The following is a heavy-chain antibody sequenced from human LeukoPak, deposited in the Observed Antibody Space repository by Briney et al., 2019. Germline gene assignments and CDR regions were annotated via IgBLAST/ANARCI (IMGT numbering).Heavy chain of an antibody. J-gene: IGHJ6*02. CDR1: GYTFTSYG. V-gene: IGHV1-18*01. D-gene: IGHD3-10*01. CDR2: ISAYNCNT. CDR3: ARGTPSTMVRGVIHGMDV. Sequence: GASVKVSCKASGYTFTSYGISWVRQAPGQGLEWMGWISAYNCNTNYAQKLQGRVTMTTDTSTSTAYMELRSLRSDDTAVYYCARGTPSTMVRGVIHGMDVWGQGTTVTVSS.